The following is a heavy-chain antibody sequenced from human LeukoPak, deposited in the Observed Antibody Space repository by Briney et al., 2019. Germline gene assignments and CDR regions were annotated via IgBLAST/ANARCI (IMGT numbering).Heavy chain of an antibody. V-gene: IGHV3-23*01. CDR1: GFTFSSYA. CDR3: AKDKGTVAGKWPLFDY. Sequence: GGSLRLSCAASGFTFSSYAMSWVRQAPGKGLEWVSAISGSGGSTYYADSVKGRFTISRDNSKNTLYLQMNSLRAEDTAVCYCAKDKGTVAGKWPLFDYWGQGTLVTVSS. J-gene: IGHJ4*02. CDR2: ISGSGGST. D-gene: IGHD6-19*01.